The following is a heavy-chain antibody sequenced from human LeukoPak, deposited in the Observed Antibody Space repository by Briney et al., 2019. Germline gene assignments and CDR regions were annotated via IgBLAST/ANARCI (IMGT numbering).Heavy chain of an antibody. CDR3: AREYSSSWYPLDAFDI. Sequence: SQTLSLTCAISGDSVSSNSVAWNWIRQSPSRGLEWLGRTYYRSKWYTDYAVSVKSRIAINPDTSNNQFSLQLNSVTPEDTAVYYCAREYSSSWYPLDAFDIWGQGTMVTVSS. D-gene: IGHD6-13*01. CDR2: TYYRSKWYT. V-gene: IGHV6-1*01. J-gene: IGHJ3*02. CDR1: GDSVSSNSVA.